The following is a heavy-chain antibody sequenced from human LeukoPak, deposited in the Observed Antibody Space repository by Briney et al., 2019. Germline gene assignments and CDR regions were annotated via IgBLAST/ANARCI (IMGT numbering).Heavy chain of an antibody. Sequence: SETLSLTCTVSGGSISSYYWSWIRRPPGKRLEWIGHIYYSGSTSYNPSLESRFTISVDTSKNQFSLKLMSVTAADTAVYYCARGKLGISLDAFDIWGQGTMVTVSS. V-gene: IGHV4-59*01. D-gene: IGHD7-27*01. CDR1: GGSISSYY. CDR3: ARGKLGISLDAFDI. CDR2: IYYSGST. J-gene: IGHJ3*02.